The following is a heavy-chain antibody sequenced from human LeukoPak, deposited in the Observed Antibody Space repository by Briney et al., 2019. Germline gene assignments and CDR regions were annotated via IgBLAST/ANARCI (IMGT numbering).Heavy chain of an antibody. J-gene: IGHJ4*02. V-gene: IGHV4-34*01. CDR1: GGSFSGYY. CDR3: ARDLGYYYDSSGYYGTDY. CDR2: INHSGST. Sequence: SETLSLTCAVYGGSFSGYYWSWIRQPPGKGLEWIGEINHSGSTNYNPSLKSRVTISVDTSKNQFSLKLSSVTAADTAVYYCARDLGYYYDSSGYYGTDYWGQGTLVTVSS. D-gene: IGHD3-22*01.